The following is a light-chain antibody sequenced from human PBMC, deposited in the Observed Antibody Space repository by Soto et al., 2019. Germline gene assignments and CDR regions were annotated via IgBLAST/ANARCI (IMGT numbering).Light chain of an antibody. J-gene: IGKJ1*01. CDR3: QKYNSAPWT. CDR2: AAS. CDR1: QGISNY. Sequence: DIQMTQSPSSLSASVGDRVTITCLASQGISNYLAWYQQKLGKVPKLLIYAASTLQSGVPSRFSGSGSGTDFTLTISSLQPEDVATYYCQKYNSAPWTFGQGNKVEIK. V-gene: IGKV1-27*01.